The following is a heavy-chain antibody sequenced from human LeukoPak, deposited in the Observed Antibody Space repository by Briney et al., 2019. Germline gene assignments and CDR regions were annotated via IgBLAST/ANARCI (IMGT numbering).Heavy chain of an antibody. J-gene: IGHJ4*02. CDR2: INNSGSSI. Sequence: AGGSLRLSCAASGFTFSSYAMSWVRQAPGKGLDWVSVINNSGSSIYYADSVKGRFTISRDNSKNTLFLQRSGLRAEDTAVYYCAKSPIAVAVGYYFHYWGQGTLVTVSS. V-gene: IGHV3-23*01. CDR3: AKSPIAVAVGYYFHY. CDR1: GFTFSSYA. D-gene: IGHD6-19*01.